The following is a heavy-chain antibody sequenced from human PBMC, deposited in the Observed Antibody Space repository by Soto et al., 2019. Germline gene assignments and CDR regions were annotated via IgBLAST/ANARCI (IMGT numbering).Heavy chain of an antibody. Sequence: QVLLVESGGGVVQPGRSLRLSCAASGFTFSNYPMNWVRQAPGKGLEWVAVISYDGSSKYYADSVKGRFSISRDNSRNTLYVQMNSLRGDDTAVYFCARGQEGTVSYFDYWGQGALVTVSS. D-gene: IGHD2-21*02. J-gene: IGHJ4*02. CDR1: GFTFSNYP. V-gene: IGHV3-30*04. CDR2: ISYDGSSK. CDR3: ARGQEGTVSYFDY.